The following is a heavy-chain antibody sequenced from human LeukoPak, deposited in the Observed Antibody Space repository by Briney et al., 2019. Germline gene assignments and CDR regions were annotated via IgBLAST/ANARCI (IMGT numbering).Heavy chain of an antibody. CDR2: MHYSGNT. V-gene: IGHV4-39*01. J-gene: IGHJ4*02. D-gene: IGHD3-16*02. CDR1: GGSISSSNYY. CDR3: ARTLGWASSRYPFDG. Sequence: PSETLSLTCTVSGGSISSSNYYWGWIRQPPGKGLEWIGSMHYSGNTDYNPSLKSRVTISVDTSKNQFSLKVNSVTAADTAVYYWARTLGWASSRYPFDGWGQGTLVTVSS.